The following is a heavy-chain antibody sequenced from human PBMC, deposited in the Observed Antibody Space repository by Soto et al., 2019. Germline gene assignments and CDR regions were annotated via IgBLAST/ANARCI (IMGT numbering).Heavy chain of an antibody. CDR1: GYSFTTYG. CDR2: TSSNNGKR. Sequence: ASVKVSCKTSGYSFTTYGISWVRQAPGQGLEWMGWTSSNNGKRKYAQKFQGRVTMTTDKSTNTVHMELRSLRSGDTAVYYCARTSVAQSEDYFDYWGQGTLVTVSS. D-gene: IGHD5-12*01. V-gene: IGHV1-18*01. CDR3: ARTSVAQSEDYFDY. J-gene: IGHJ4*02.